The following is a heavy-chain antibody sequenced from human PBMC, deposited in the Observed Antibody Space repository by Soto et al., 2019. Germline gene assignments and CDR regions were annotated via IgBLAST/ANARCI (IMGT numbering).Heavy chain of an antibody. CDR2: ISYDGSNK. CDR3: ARGVGGKSPLDY. Sequence: PGGSLRLSCAASGFTFSSYAMHWGRQAPGKRLEWVAVISYDGSNKYYADSVKGRFTISRDNSKNTLYLQMNSLRAEDTAVYYCARGVGGKSPLDYWGQGTLVTVSS. J-gene: IGHJ4*02. D-gene: IGHD6-19*01. CDR1: GFTFSSYA. V-gene: IGHV3-30-3*01.